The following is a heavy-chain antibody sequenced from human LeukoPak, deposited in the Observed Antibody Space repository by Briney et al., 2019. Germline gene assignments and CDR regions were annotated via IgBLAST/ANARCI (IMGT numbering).Heavy chain of an antibody. J-gene: IGHJ4*02. Sequence: GGSLRLSCAASGLTFDDYAMHWVRQAPGKGLEWVSGISWNSGSIGYADSVKGRFTISRDNAKNSLYLQMNSLRAEDTALYYCAKAPGGSGYLDYWGQGTLVTVSS. CDR3: AKAPGGSGYLDY. CDR1: GLTFDDYA. CDR2: ISWNSGSI. V-gene: IGHV3-9*01. D-gene: IGHD2-15*01.